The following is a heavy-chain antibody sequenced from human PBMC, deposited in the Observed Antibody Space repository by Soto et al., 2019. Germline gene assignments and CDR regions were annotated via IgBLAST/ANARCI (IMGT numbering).Heavy chain of an antibody. J-gene: IGHJ6*02. CDR2: IIPIFGTA. V-gene: IGHV1-69*13. CDR1: GGTFSSYA. Sequence: SVKVSCKASGGTFSSYAISRVRQAPGQGLEWMGGIIPIFGTADYAQKFQGRVTITADESTSTAYMELSSLRSEDTAVYYCARKESIAAAGSYYYGMDVWGQGTTVTVSS. D-gene: IGHD6-25*01. CDR3: ARKESIAAAGSYYYGMDV.